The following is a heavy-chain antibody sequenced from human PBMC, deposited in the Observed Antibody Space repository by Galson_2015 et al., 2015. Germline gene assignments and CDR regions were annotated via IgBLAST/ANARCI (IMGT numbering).Heavy chain of an antibody. CDR2: ISSSSSYI. V-gene: IGHV3-21*01. J-gene: IGHJ6*02. D-gene: IGHD3-3*01. Sequence: SLRLSCAASGFTFSSYWMSWVRQAPGKGLEWVSSISSSSSYIYYADSVKGRFTISRDNAKNSLYLQMNSLRAEDTAVYYCAREGDSWSGYYYYYGMDVWGQGTTVTVSS. CDR1: GFTFSSYW. CDR3: AREGDSWSGYYYYYGMDV.